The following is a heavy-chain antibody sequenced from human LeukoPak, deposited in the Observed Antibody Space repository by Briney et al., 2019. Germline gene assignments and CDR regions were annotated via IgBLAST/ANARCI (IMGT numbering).Heavy chain of an antibody. Sequence: PSETLSLTCVVYGGSFSGYYWSWIRQPPGKGLEWIGEINHSGSTNYNPSLKSRVTISVDTSKNQFSLKLSSVTAADTAVYYCARVGVLRYYDFWSGSYYFDYWGQGTLVTVSS. J-gene: IGHJ4*02. D-gene: IGHD3-3*01. CDR3: ARVGVLRYYDFWSGSYYFDY. V-gene: IGHV4-34*01. CDR2: INHSGST. CDR1: GGSFSGYY.